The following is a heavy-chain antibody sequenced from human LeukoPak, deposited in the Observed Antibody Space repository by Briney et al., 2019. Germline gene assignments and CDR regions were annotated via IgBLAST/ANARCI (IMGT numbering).Heavy chain of an antibody. CDR2: ISYDGSNK. Sequence: GGSLRLSCAASGFTFSSYGMHWVRQAPGKGLEWVAVISYDGSNKYYADSVKGRFTISRDNSKNTLYLQMNSLRAEDTAVYYCAKDSEIYGSGSPGYWGQGTLVTVSS. V-gene: IGHV3-30*18. CDR1: GFTFSSYG. CDR3: AKDSEIYGSGSPGY. D-gene: IGHD3-10*01. J-gene: IGHJ4*02.